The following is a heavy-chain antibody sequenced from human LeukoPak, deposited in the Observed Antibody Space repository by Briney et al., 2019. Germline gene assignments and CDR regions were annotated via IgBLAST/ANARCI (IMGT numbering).Heavy chain of an antibody. CDR2: IWYDGSNK. J-gene: IGHJ4*02. D-gene: IGHD5-18*01. V-gene: IGHV3-33*06. CDR3: AKEGYSYGYESWGKQLDY. Sequence: GGSLRLSCAASGFTFSSYSMNWVRQAPGKGLEWVAVIWYDGSNKYYADSVKGRFTISRDNSKNTLYLQMNSLRAEDTAVYYCAKEGYSYGYESWGKQLDYWGQGTLVTVSS. CDR1: GFTFSSYS.